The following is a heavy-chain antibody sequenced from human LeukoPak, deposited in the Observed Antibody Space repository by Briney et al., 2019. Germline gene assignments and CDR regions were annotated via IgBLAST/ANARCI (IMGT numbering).Heavy chain of an antibody. CDR3: ARVRDYDYVWGSYRH. D-gene: IGHD3-16*02. V-gene: IGHV1-2*02. J-gene: IGHJ4*02. CDR1: GYTFTGYY. Sequence: ASVKVSCKASGYTFTGYYMHWRRQAPEQGLEWMGWINPNSGGTNYAQKFQGRVTMTRDTSISTAYMELSRLRSDDTAVYYCARVRDYDYVWGSYRHWGQGTLVTVSS. CDR2: INPNSGGT.